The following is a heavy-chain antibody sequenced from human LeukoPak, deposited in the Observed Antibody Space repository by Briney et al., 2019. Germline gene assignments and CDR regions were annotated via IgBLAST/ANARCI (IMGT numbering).Heavy chain of an antibody. D-gene: IGHD3-10*01. CDR2: IRSKAYGGTT. CDR3: ARAVRGVGAFDI. J-gene: IGHJ3*02. Sequence: QPGRSLRLSCTASGFTFGDYAMNWVRQAPGKGLEWVGFIRSKAYGGTTEYAASLRGRFTISGDDSEGIAYLHMNSLKTEDTAVYYCARAVRGVGAFDIWGQGTMVTVSS. V-gene: IGHV3-49*04. CDR1: GFTFGDYA.